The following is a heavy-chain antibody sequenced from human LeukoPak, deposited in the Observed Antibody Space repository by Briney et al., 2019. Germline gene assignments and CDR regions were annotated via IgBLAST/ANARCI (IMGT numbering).Heavy chain of an antibody. V-gene: IGHV1-24*01. CDR2: FDPEDGET. CDR3: ATLYGSGSYYGPARGGLDY. Sequence: GASVNVSCKVSVYTLTELSMHWVRQAPGKGLEWMGGFDPEDGETIYAQKFQGRVTMTEDTSTDTAYMELSSLRSEDTAVYYCATLYGSGSYYGPARGGLDYWGQGTLVTVSS. CDR1: VYTLTELS. J-gene: IGHJ4*02. D-gene: IGHD3-10*01.